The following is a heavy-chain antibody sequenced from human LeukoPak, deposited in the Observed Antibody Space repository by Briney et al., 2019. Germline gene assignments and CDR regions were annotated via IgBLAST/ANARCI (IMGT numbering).Heavy chain of an antibody. CDR3: ARDGVPLGSGSYYTWFDP. CDR2: IYYSGST. Sequence: SSKTLSLTCTVSGGSITSGGYYWSWIRQHPGKGLEWIGYIYYSGSTYHNPSLKSRVTISVDTSKNQFSLKLSSVTAADTAVYYCARDGVPLGSGSYYTWFDPWGQGTLVTVSS. D-gene: IGHD3-10*01. CDR1: GGSITSGGYY. V-gene: IGHV4-31*03. J-gene: IGHJ5*02.